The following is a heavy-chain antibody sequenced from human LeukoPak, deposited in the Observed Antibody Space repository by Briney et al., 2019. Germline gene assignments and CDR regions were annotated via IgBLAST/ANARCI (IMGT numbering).Heavy chain of an antibody. J-gene: IGHJ4*02. Sequence: ASVKVSCKASGYTFSGYYVHWVRRAPGQGLEWMGWILPHSGDTKYSQNFQGRLTMTGDTSISTAYMELSRLKSDDTAIFYCARARSGDWPNYFFDHWGQGTLVTVSS. D-gene: IGHD3/OR15-3a*01. V-gene: IGHV1-2*02. CDR2: ILPHSGDT. CDR3: ARARSGDWPNYFFDH. CDR1: GYTFSGYY.